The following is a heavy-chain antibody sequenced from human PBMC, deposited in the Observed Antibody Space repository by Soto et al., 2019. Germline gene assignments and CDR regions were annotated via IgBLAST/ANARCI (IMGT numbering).Heavy chain of an antibody. CDR2: ISWNSGSI. Sequence: GGSLRPSCAASGFTFDDYAMHWVRQAPGKGLEWVSGISWNSGSIGYADSVKGRFTISRDNAKNSLYLQMNSLRAEDTALYYCAKAGYYYYYMDVWGKGTTVTVSS. CDR1: GFTFDDYA. J-gene: IGHJ6*03. CDR3: AKAGYYYYYMDV. V-gene: IGHV3-9*01.